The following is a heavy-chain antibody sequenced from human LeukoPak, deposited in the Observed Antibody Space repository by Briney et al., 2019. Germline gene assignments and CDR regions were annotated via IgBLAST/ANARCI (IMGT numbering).Heavy chain of an antibody. Sequence: AASVKVSCKASEYTFTGYYMHWVRQAPGQGLEWMGWINPNSGGTYYAQKFQGRVTMTRDTSISTAYMELSRLRSDDTAVYYCARALGDLAAFDYWGQGTLVTVSS. CDR1: EYTFTGYY. CDR3: ARALGDLAAFDY. D-gene: IGHD3-10*01. V-gene: IGHV1-2*02. CDR2: INPNSGGT. J-gene: IGHJ4*02.